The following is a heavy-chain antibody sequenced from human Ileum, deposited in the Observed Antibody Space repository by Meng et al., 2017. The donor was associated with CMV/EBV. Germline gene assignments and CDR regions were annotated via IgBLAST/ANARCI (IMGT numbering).Heavy chain of an antibody. J-gene: IGHJ4*02. Sequence: GESLKISCAASGFAFNTYEMTWVRQAPGKGLECVSAINPNGGSTYYIDSVKGRFTISRDNSKNTLYLQMDSLRAEDTAVYYCAKTGPYYFDYWGQGTLVTVSS. V-gene: IGHV3-23*01. CDR1: GFAFNTYE. CDR2: INPNGGST. CDR3: AKTGPYYFDY.